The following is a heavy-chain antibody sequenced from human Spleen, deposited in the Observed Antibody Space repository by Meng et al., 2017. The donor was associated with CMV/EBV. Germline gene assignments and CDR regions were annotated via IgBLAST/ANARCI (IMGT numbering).Heavy chain of an antibody. CDR2: INHSGSN. J-gene: IGHJ2*01. Sequence: SCSGYYWGWIRPAPGKGLEGMREINHSGSNNNNPSHKSRVTISVDTSKTQFPLKLSSVTAADTAVYYCARRRGYCSSTSCRYWYFDLWGRGTLVTVSS. D-gene: IGHD2-2*01. CDR3: ARRRGYCSSTSCRYWYFDL. V-gene: IGHV4-34*01. CDR1: SCSGYY.